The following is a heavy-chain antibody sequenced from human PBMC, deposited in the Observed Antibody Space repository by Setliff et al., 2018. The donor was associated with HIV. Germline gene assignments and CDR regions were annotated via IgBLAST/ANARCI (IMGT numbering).Heavy chain of an antibody. CDR3: GRLSDTAMASFDS. J-gene: IGHJ4*02. D-gene: IGHD5-18*01. CDR2: INHSGST. CDR1: GGSFSDYC. V-gene: IGHV4-34*01. Sequence: SETLSLTCAVYGGSFSDYCWTWIRQSPGKGLEWMGEINHSGSTNYNASLKSRVTISADTSKNQFSLKLRSVTAADTAVYYCGRLSDTAMASFDSWGQGTLVTVSS.